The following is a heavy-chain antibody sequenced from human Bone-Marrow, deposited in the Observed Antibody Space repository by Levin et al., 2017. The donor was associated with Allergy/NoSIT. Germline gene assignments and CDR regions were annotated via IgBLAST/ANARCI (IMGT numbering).Heavy chain of an antibody. D-gene: IGHD3-10*01. CDR2: ISTDGSST. CDR1: GFTFSNYA. J-gene: IGHJ5*02. CDR3: VNRPGLGSYYSA. Sequence: GGSLRLSCSASGFTFSNYAMHWVRQAPGKGLEYVSSISTDGSSTYYADSVKGRFTISRDKSKNMLYLQMSSLRPDDTAVYYCVNRPGLGSYYSAWGQGTMVTVSS. V-gene: IGHV3-64D*06.